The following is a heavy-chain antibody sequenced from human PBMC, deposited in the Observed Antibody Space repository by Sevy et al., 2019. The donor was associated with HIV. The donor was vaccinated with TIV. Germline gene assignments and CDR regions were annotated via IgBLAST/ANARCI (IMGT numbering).Heavy chain of an antibody. D-gene: IGHD3-22*01. J-gene: IGHJ6*02. CDR3: ARVSSIYYDRGYFYAIDV. V-gene: IGHV3-7*01. CDR1: RFTFSSYC. CDR2: INQDGSEK. Sequence: GGSLRFSCAASRFTFSSYCMSWVRQAPGKGLEWVANINQDGSEKYHLDSVKGRFTISRDNAKNSLYLQMNSLRAEDSSVYFYARVSSIYYDRGYFYAIDVWGQGTTVTVSS.